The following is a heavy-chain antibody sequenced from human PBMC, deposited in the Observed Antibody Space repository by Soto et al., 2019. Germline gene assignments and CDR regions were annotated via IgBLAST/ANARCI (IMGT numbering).Heavy chain of an antibody. D-gene: IGHD3-22*01. Sequence: SVKVSYKASGGTFSSYAISWVRQAPGQGLEWMGGIIPIFGTANYAQKFQGRVTITADESTSTAYMELSSLRSEDTAVYYCARFSRTYYYDSSGPDLWGQGTLVTVSS. J-gene: IGHJ5*02. V-gene: IGHV1-69*13. CDR1: GGTFSSYA. CDR3: ARFSRTYYYDSSGPDL. CDR2: IIPIFGTA.